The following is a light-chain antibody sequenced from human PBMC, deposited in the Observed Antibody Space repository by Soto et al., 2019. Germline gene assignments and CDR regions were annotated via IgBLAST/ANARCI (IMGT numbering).Light chain of an antibody. CDR1: RSLFFSPARKDF. J-gene: IGKJ1*01. CDR3: QQYYLTQA. V-gene: IGKV4-1*01. CDR2: WAS. Sequence: EIVLTQSPESLAVSLGERATINCKSSRSLFFSPARKDFFGWFQKKPGPPPKLLIYWASTRASGFPERLVGSGSGTDFTLAISSLQAEDVGVYYCQQYYLTQAFGQGSKVEI.